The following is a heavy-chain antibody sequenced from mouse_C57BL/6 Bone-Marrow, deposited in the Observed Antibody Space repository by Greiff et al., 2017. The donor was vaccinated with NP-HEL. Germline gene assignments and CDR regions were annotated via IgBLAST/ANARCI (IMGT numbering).Heavy chain of an antibody. D-gene: IGHD2-1*01. CDR1: GYSFTSYY. J-gene: IGHJ4*01. CDR2: IYPGSGNT. V-gene: IGHV1-66*01. CDR3: ASSYGNYPLYAMDY. Sequence: QVQLQQSGPELVKPGASVKISCKASGYSFTSYYIHWVKQRPGQGLEWIGWIYPGSGNTKYNEKFKGKATLTADTSSSTAYMQLSSLTSEDSAVYYCASSYGNYPLYAMDYWGQGTSVTVSS.